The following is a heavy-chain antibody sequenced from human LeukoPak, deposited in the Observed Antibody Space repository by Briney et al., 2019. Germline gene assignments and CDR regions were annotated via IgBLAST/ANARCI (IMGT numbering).Heavy chain of an antibody. V-gene: IGHV4-59*01. CDR3: ASSRGHLYYFDY. CDR2: IYYSGST. CDR1: GGSISSYY. Sequence: SETLSPTCTVSGGSISSYYWSWIRQPPGKGLEWIGYIYYSGSTNYNPSLKSRVTISVDTSKNQFSLKLSSVTAADTAVYYCASSRGHLYYFDYWGQGTLVTVSS. J-gene: IGHJ4*02.